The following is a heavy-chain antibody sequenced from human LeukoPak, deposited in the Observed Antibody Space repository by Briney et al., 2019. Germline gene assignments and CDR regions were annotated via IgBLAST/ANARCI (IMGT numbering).Heavy chain of an antibody. Sequence: SETLSLTCTVSGGSISSYYWSWIRQPAGKGLEWIGRIYTSGSTNYNPSLKSRVTMSVDTSKDQFSLKLSSVTAADTAVYYCARDPGYCSSTSCYYPYYMDVWGKGTTVTVSS. CDR2: IYTSGST. D-gene: IGHD2-2*01. J-gene: IGHJ6*03. CDR1: GGSISSYY. V-gene: IGHV4-4*07. CDR3: ARDPGYCSSTSCYYPYYMDV.